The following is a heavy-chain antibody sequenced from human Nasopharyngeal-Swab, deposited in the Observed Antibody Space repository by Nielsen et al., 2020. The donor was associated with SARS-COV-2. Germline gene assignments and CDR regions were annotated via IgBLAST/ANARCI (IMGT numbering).Heavy chain of an antibody. D-gene: IGHD3-3*01. V-gene: IGHV3-30*18. CDR1: GFTFSSYG. Sequence: GGSLRLSCAASGFTFSSYGMHWVRQAPGKGLEWVAVISYDGSNKYYADFVKGRFTISRDNSKNTLYLQMNSLRAEDTAVYYCAKTRPAFGVVINYYYYYGMDVWGQGTTVTVSS. J-gene: IGHJ6*02. CDR2: ISYDGSNK. CDR3: AKTRPAFGVVINYYYYYGMDV.